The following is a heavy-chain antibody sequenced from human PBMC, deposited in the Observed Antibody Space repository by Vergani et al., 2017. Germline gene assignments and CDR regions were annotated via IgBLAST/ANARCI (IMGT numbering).Heavy chain of an antibody. D-gene: IGHD2-21*01. Sequence: QVQLQESGPGLVKPPGTLSLTCSFSGGSLDIQSQTWGWIRQPAGEGLEWIGLIDVKGNSNFSPSLESRVTMSADASRGRFSLNLRSVTTSDTAVYYCVRVLHTSYILGAFDIWGQGIKVTVSS. V-gene: IGHV4-61*02. CDR1: GGSLDIQSQT. CDR2: IDVKGNS. J-gene: IGHJ3*02. CDR3: VRVLHTSYILGAFDI.